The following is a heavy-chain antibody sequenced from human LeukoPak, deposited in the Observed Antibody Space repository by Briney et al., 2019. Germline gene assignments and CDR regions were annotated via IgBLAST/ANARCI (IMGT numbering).Heavy chain of an antibody. V-gene: IGHV3-30-3*01. CDR1: GFTFNNYA. CDR3: VRTTAVITSVDY. CDR2: ISHDESNK. D-gene: IGHD2-21*02. J-gene: IGHJ4*02. Sequence: PGGSLRLSCAASGFTFNNYAMHWVRQAPGKGLEWVAVISHDESNKYYGDSVKGRFTISRDNSKNTLYLQMNSLRAEDTAVYYCVRTTAVITSVDYWGQGTLVTGSS.